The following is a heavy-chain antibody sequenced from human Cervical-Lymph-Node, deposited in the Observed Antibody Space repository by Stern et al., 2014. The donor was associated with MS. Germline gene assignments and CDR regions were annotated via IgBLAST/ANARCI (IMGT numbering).Heavy chain of an antibody. J-gene: IGHJ5*02. CDR3: ARGPLMRGWFDP. D-gene: IGHD2-8*01. CDR1: EDTFKSFS. CDR2: IDPRGGPP. V-gene: IGHV1-46*02. Sequence: QDQLVPSGAEVKNPGASVRISCKTSEDTFKSFSVHWVLQAPGQGLQWMGIIDPRGGPPTYGQECQDRITMTRDTSTTTVYMELSSLASEDTAVYYCARGPLMRGWFDPWGQGTLVIVSS.